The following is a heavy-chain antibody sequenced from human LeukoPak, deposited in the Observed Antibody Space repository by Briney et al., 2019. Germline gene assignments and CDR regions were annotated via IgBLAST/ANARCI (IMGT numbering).Heavy chain of an antibody. Sequence: GWSLRLSCAVSGFTFISYWMHWVRQPPGKGLVWVSCINSDGSSTTYADSVKGRFTISRDNAKNTLYLQMNCLRAEDTAVYYCGRFTRSGDSVYWGQGTLVTVSS. CDR3: GRFTRSGDSVY. CDR2: INSDGSST. CDR1: GFTFISYW. J-gene: IGHJ4*02. D-gene: IGHD7-27*01. V-gene: IGHV3-74*03.